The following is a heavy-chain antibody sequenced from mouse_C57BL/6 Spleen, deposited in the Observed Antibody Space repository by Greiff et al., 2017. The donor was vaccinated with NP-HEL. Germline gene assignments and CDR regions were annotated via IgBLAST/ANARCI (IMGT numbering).Heavy chain of an antibody. J-gene: IGHJ4*01. CDR2: IYPGDGGT. V-gene: IGHV1-82*01. Sequence: QVQLKESGPELVKPGASVKISCKASGYAFSSSWMNWVKQRPGKGLEWIGRIYPGDGGTNYNGKFKGKATLTADKPSSTAYMQLSSLTSEDSAVYFCARGWEEGVMDYWGQGTSVTVSS. CDR3: ARGWEEGVMDY. CDR1: GYAFSSSW. D-gene: IGHD2-3*01.